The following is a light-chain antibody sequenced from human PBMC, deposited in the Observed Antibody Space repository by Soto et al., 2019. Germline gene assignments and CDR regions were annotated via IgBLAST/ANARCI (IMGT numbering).Light chain of an antibody. CDR2: GTS. J-gene: IGKJ2*01. V-gene: IGKV3-15*01. CDR1: QNLRSY. CDR3: RQYNDCPST. Sequence: EIVMTQSPATLSVSPGERATLSCRASQNLRSYLTWFQQKPGQAPRLLIYGTSTRATGIPDRFSGSGSGTEFTLTISSLQSEDYAVYYCRQYNDCPSTFAHGTKVDVK.